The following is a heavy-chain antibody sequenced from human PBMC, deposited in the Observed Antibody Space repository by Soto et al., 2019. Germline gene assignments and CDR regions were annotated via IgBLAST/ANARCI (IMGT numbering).Heavy chain of an antibody. CDR1: GFSLSTSGVG. Sequence: YGPTLVNPTQTLTLTCTFSGFSLSTSGVGVGWIRQPPGKALEWLALIYWDDDNRYSPSLQSRLTITKDTSKNQVVLTMTNMDPVDTATYYCAFLIEFRSSSSFDFWGQGTMVTVFS. CDR2: IYWDDDN. CDR3: AFLIEFRSSSSFDF. V-gene: IGHV2-5*02. D-gene: IGHD6-6*01. J-gene: IGHJ4*02.